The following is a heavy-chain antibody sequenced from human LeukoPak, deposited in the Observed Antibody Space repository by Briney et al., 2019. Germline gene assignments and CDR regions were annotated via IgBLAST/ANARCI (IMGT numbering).Heavy chain of an antibody. D-gene: IGHD3-9*01. Sequence: SETLSLTCAVGGGPISASYRSWIRQPPGRGLEWIGYTHYSGTGNYNPSLKSRVTISIDTSKNRFSLRLTSVAAADTAVYYCARVRFPHTTGYSASYFLDYWGQGALVTVSS. V-gene: IGHV4-59*01. CDR2: THYSGTG. CDR3: ARVRFPHTTGYSASYFLDY. J-gene: IGHJ4*02. CDR1: GGPISASY.